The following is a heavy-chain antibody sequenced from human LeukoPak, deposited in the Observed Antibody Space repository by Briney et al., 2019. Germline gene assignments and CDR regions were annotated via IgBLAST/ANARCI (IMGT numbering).Heavy chain of an antibody. D-gene: IGHD1-26*01. Sequence: GGSLRLSCAASGFTFSSYGMHWVRQAPGKGLEWVGRIKSKTDGGTTDYAAPVKGRFTISRDDSKNTLYLQMNSLKTEDTAVYYCTTYRYSGSYLDPWGQGTLVTVSS. CDR2: IKSKTDGGTT. CDR1: GFTFSSYG. J-gene: IGHJ5*02. CDR3: TTYRYSGSYLDP. V-gene: IGHV3-15*01.